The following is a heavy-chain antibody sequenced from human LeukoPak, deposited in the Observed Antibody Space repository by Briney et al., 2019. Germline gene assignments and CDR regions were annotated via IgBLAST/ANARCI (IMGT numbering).Heavy chain of an antibody. CDR3: ARSSFRPYYDFWSGSFLGFDP. CDR2: IFPIFGTA. V-gene: IGHV1-69*05. CDR1: GGTFSSYA. Sequence: SVKVSCKASGGTFSSYAISWVRQAPGQGLEWMGGIFPIFGTANYAQKFQGRVTITTDESTSTAYMELSSLRSEDTAVYYCARSSFRPYYDFWSGSFLGFDPWGQGTLVTVSS. D-gene: IGHD3-3*01. J-gene: IGHJ5*02.